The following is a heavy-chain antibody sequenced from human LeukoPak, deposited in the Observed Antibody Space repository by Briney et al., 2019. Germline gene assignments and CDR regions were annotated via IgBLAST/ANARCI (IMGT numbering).Heavy chain of an antibody. V-gene: IGHV4-34*01. CDR1: GGSFSGYY. Sequence: SETLSFTCAVYGGSFSGYYWSWIRQPPGKGLEWIGEINHSGSTIYNPSLKSRVTISVDTSKNQFSLKLSSVTAADTAVYYCARGITYFDYWGQGTLVTVSS. CDR3: ARGITYFDY. CDR2: INHSGST. J-gene: IGHJ4*02.